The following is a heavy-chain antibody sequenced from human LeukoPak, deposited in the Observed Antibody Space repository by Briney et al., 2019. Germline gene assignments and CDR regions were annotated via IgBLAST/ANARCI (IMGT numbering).Heavy chain of an antibody. CDR1: GGTFSSYA. D-gene: IGHD3-3*01. CDR3: ARVLVAYYDFWSGYSLDY. V-gene: IGHV1-69*04. CDR2: IIPILGIA. Sequence: ASVKVSCKASGGTFSSYAISWVRQAPGQGLEWMGRIIPILGIANYAQKFQGRVTITADKSTSTAYMELSSLRSEDTAVYYCARVLVAYYDFWSGYSLDYWGQGTLVTVSS. J-gene: IGHJ4*02.